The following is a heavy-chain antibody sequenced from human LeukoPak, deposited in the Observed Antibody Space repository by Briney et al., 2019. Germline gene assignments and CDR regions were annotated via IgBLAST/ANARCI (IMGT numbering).Heavy chain of an antibody. J-gene: IGHJ6*02. CDR3: VRGRWPGLGDF. Sequence: GGSLRLSCAASGFIVSENYMSWVRQAPGKGLEWVSVVYSGGTTYYADSVKGRFTISRDNSKNTLYLQMSSLRAEDTAVYYCVRGRWPGLGDFWGQGTTVIVSS. CDR1: GFIVSENY. D-gene: IGHD6-19*01. CDR2: VYSGGTT. V-gene: IGHV3-66*01.